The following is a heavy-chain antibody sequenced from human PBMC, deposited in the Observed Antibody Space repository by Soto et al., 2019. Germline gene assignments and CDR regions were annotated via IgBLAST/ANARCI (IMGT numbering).Heavy chain of an antibody. Sequence: GGSLRLSCAASGFTVSSNYMSWVRQAPGKGLEWVSVIYSGGSTYYADSVKGRFTISRDNSKNTLYLQMNSLRAEDTAVYYCARVGRFGPFGYLDYWGQGTLVTVSS. V-gene: IGHV3-66*01. CDR3: ARVGRFGPFGYLDY. CDR1: GFTVSSNY. D-gene: IGHD3-10*01. J-gene: IGHJ4*02. CDR2: IYSGGST.